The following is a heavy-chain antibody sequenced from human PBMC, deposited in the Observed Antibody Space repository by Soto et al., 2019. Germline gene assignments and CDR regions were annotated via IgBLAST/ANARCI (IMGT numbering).Heavy chain of an antibody. CDR3: ARAYLNYYDSSGPQYYYYYGMDV. J-gene: IGHJ6*02. CDR1: GYTFTSYY. V-gene: IGHV1-46*03. D-gene: IGHD3-22*01. Sequence: ASVKVSCKASGYTFTSYYMHWVRQAPGQGLEWIGIINPSGGSTSYAQKFQGRVTMTRDTSTSTVYMELSSLRSEDTAVYYCARAYLNYYDSSGPQYYYYYGMDVWGQGTTVTVSS. CDR2: INPSGGST.